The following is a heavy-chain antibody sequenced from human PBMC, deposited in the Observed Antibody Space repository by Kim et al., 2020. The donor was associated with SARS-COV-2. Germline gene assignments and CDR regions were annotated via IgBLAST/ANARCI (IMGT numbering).Heavy chain of an antibody. Sequence: SETLSLTCNVSGGSISSYYWSWIRQPPGKGLEWIGYIYYSGSTNYNPSLKSRVTISVDTSKNQFSLKLSSVTAADTAVYYCARAVWDGYEVLVDYWGQGTLVTVSS. D-gene: IGHD5-12*01. CDR3: ARAVWDGYEVLVDY. V-gene: IGHV4-59*01. J-gene: IGHJ4*02. CDR1: GGSISSYY. CDR2: IYYSGST.